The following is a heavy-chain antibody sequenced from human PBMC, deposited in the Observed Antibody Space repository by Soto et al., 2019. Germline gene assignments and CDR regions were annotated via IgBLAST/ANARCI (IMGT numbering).Heavy chain of an antibody. V-gene: IGHV3-74*03. CDR1: GFSFSSFW. J-gene: IGHJ4*02. CDR3: ATLNSFGSDY. D-gene: IGHD5-18*01. CDR2: IYTEGNGA. Sequence: GSLRLSCAASGFSFSSFWIHWVRQAPGKGLVWVSRIYTEGNGAMYADSVKGRFTISRDDAKSTLYLQMNSLRAEDTAVYYCATLNSFGSDYWGRGTLVTVSS.